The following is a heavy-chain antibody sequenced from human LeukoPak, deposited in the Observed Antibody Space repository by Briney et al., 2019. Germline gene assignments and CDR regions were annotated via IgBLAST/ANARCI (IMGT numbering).Heavy chain of an antibody. Sequence: ASVKVSCKVSGYTLTELSMHWVRQAPGKGLEWMGGFDPEDGETIYAQKFQGRVTMTEDTSTDTAYMELSSLRSEDTAVYYCATYITMVRGVISNDAFDIWGQGTMVTVSS. J-gene: IGHJ3*02. D-gene: IGHD3-10*01. CDR3: ATYITMVRGVISNDAFDI. CDR1: GYTLTELS. CDR2: FDPEDGET. V-gene: IGHV1-24*01.